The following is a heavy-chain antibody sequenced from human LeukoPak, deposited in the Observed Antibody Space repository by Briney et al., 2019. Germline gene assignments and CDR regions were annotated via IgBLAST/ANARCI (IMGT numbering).Heavy chain of an antibody. D-gene: IGHD1-26*01. CDR3: AKDRGGSLGAFDI. Sequence: PGGSLRLSCAASGFSFINYVMHWVRQTPGKGLEWVALIRYGGSDKYYADSVKGRFTISRDNSRNTLYLQMNSLRTGDTAVYYCAKDRGGSLGAFDIWGQGTMVTVSS. CDR2: IRYGGSDK. V-gene: IGHV3-30*02. CDR1: GFSFINYV. J-gene: IGHJ3*02.